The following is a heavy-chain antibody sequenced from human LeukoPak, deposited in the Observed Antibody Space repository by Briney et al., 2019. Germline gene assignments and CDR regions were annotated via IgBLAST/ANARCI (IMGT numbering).Heavy chain of an antibody. CDR3: ARSSSPNYCDLLDY. D-gene: IGHD3-22*01. Sequence: SETLSLTCTVSGGSISTYYWSWIRQPPGKGLEWIGYIYYSGSTNYNPSLKSRVTISLDTSKNQFSLKLNSVTAADTAMYYCARSSSPNYCDLLDYWGQGTLVTVSS. J-gene: IGHJ4*02. CDR1: GGSISTYY. V-gene: IGHV4-59*01. CDR2: IYYSGST.